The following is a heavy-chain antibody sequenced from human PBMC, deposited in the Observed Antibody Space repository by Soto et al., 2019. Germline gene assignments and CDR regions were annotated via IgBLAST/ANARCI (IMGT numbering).Heavy chain of an antibody. Sequence: GGSLRLSCAASGFTFSDYYMSWIRQAPGKGLEWVSYISSSSSYTNYADSVKGRFTISRDNAKNSLYLQMNSLRAEDTAVYYCARDDYGDPTPYYYYGMDVWGQGTTVTVSS. CDR1: GFTFSDYY. D-gene: IGHD4-17*01. CDR2: ISSSSSYT. J-gene: IGHJ6*02. V-gene: IGHV3-11*06. CDR3: ARDDYGDPTPYYYYGMDV.